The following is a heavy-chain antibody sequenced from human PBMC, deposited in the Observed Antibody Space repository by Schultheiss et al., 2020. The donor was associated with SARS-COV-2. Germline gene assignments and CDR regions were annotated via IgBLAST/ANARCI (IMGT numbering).Heavy chain of an antibody. V-gene: IGHV3-23*01. CDR1: GFTFSSYS. Sequence: GESLKISCAASGFTFSSYSMNWVRQAPGKGLEWVSAISGSGGSTYYADSVKGRFTISRDNSKNTLYLQMNSLRAEDTAVYYCARGNDNWGQGTLVTVSS. J-gene: IGHJ4*02. CDR2: ISGSGGST. CDR3: ARGNDN.